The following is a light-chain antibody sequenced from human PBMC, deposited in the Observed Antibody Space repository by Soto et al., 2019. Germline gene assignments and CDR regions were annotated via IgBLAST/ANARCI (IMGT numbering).Light chain of an antibody. CDR1: QTISSW. V-gene: IGKV1-5*03. CDR3: QQYNSYSRT. Sequence: DIQMTQSPSTLSASVGDRVTITCRASQTISSWLAWYQQKPGKTPKLLIYKASSLESGVPSRFSGSGSRTEFTLTISSLQPDDFATYYCQQYNSYSRTFGQGTKVE. J-gene: IGKJ1*01. CDR2: KAS.